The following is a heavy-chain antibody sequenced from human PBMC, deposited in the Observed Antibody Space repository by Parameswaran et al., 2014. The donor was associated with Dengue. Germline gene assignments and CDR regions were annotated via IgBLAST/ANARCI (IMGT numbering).Heavy chain of an antibody. CDR3: ARGIAVAGTWDYFDY. D-gene: IGHD6-19*01. V-gene: IGHV4-31*02. Sequence: VRQMPGKGLEWIGYIYYSGSTYYNPSLKSRVTISVDTSKNQFSLKLSSVTAADTAVYYCARGIAVAGTWDYFDYWGQGTLVTVSS. CDR2: IYYSGST. J-gene: IGHJ4*02.